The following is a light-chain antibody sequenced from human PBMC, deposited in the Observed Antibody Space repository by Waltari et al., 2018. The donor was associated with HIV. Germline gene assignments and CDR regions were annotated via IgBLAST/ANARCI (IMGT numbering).Light chain of an antibody. CDR3: LQHNNYPRT. Sequence: DIQMTQSPSSLSASVGDRVTITCRASQGIRHNLGWFQQKPWKAPQGLIFGASSLHPGVPSRFSGSGSGTEFTLTISSLQPEEFATYYCLQHNNYPRTFGRGTKVEIK. J-gene: IGKJ1*01. CDR1: QGIRHN. V-gene: IGKV1-17*01. CDR2: GAS.